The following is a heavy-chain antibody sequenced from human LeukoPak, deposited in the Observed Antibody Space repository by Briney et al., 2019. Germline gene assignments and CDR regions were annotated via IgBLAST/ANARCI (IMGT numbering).Heavy chain of an antibody. CDR2: MNPNSGNT. CDR3: ARGRGAARRNYYFDY. D-gene: IGHD6-6*01. J-gene: IGHJ4*02. Sequence: ASVKVSCKASGYTFTSYDINWVRQATGQGLEWMGWMNPNSGNTGYAQKFQGRVTITRNTSISTAYMELSSLRSEDTAVYYCARGRGAARRNYYFDYWGQGTLVTVSS. V-gene: IGHV1-8*01. CDR1: GYTFTSYD.